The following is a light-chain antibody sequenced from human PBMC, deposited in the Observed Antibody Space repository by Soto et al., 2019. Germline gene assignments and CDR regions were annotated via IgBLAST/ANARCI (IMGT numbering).Light chain of an antibody. Sequence: EIVLTQSPGTLSLSPGDGATLSCRANQSVDSSFLGWYQQTPGQAPRLVIYGATSRATGIPDRFSGSGSGTDFTLSISRLEPEDFAVYYCQQDGSSPWTFGQGTKVEI. CDR2: GAT. V-gene: IGKV3-20*01. CDR3: QQDGSSPWT. CDR1: QSVDSSF. J-gene: IGKJ1*01.